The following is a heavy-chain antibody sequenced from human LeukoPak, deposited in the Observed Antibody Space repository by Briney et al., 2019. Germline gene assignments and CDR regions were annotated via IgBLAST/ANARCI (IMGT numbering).Heavy chain of an antibody. Sequence: SETPSLTCTVSGYSISSGYYWGWIRQSPGKGLEWIGSIYNSGSTYYNPSLKSRVTISIDTSKNQFSLKLSSVTAADTAVYYCAREYRSSWYLNWFDPWGQGTLVTVSS. V-gene: IGHV4-38-2*02. J-gene: IGHJ5*02. CDR1: GYSISSGYY. CDR2: IYNSGST. CDR3: AREYRSSWYLNWFDP. D-gene: IGHD6-13*01.